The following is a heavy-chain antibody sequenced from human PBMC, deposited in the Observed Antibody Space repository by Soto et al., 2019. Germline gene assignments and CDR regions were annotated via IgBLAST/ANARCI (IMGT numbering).Heavy chain of an antibody. CDR3: ATRSPAFDF. V-gene: IGHV1-18*01. Sequence: QVQMVQSGPEVKKPGASVKVSCKTSGYTFTSYGVAWVRQAPGQGLEWMGWISTSKGDTTYAQKFQGRVTMTTDTSTSTAYIELTSLRSDATAVYYCATRSPAFDFWGQGTLVTVSS. J-gene: IGHJ4*02. CDR2: ISTSKGDT. CDR1: GYTFTSYG.